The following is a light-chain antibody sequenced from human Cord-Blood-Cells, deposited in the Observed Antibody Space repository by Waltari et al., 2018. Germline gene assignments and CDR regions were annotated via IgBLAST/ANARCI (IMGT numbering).Light chain of an antibody. CDR1: SSDVGGSNY. V-gene: IGLV2-11*01. Sequence: QSALTQPRSVSGSPGQSVTISCTGTSSDVGGSNYVSWYQQHPGKAPKIMIYDVSKRPSGVPDRFSGSKSGNTASLTISGLQAEDEADYYCCSYAGSYTVVFGGGTKLTVL. CDR2: DVS. CDR3: CSYAGSYTVV. J-gene: IGLJ2*01.